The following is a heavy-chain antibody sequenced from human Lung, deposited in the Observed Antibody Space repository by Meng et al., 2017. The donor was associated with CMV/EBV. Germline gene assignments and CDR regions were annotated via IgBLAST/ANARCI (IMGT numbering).Heavy chain of an antibody. V-gene: IGHV4-39*01. J-gene: IGHJ6*02. CDR1: GCSISSSSYY. CDR3: ERHYVTYTIFGGVNYYYYGMEV. D-gene: IGHD3-3*01. CDR2: IYYSGST. Sequence: SCTVSGCSISSSSYYWGWIRQPPGKGLEWIGSIYYSGSTYYNPSLKSRVTISVDTSKNQFSLKLSSVTAADTAVYYCERHYVTYTIFGGVNYYYYGMEVGXQGTXVTVSS.